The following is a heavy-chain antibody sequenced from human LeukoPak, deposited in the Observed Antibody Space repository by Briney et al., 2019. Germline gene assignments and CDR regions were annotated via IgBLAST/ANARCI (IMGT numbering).Heavy chain of an antibody. Sequence: TGGSLRLSCAVSGLIFSDYSFNWVRQAPGKGLEWVSSVNPTSSSIYYADAVRGRFTISRDNAKSSVYLQMNSLRAEDTAVYYCAREEYSSGPGTSDYWGQGTLVTVSS. D-gene: IGHD6-19*01. CDR1: GLIFSDYS. J-gene: IGHJ4*02. V-gene: IGHV3-21*01. CDR2: VNPTSSSI. CDR3: AREEYSSGPGTSDY.